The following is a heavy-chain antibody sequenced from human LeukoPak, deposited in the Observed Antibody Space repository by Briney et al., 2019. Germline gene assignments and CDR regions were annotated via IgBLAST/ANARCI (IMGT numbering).Heavy chain of an antibody. Sequence: SVKVSCKASGGTFSSYAISWVRQAPGQGLEWMGGIIPIFGTANYAQKFQGRVTITADKSTSTAYMELSSLRSEYTAVYYCARGTGANGDAFDIWGQGTMVTVFS. CDR1: GGTFSSYA. J-gene: IGHJ3*02. CDR3: ARGTGANGDAFDI. V-gene: IGHV1-69*06. D-gene: IGHD7-27*01. CDR2: IIPIFGTA.